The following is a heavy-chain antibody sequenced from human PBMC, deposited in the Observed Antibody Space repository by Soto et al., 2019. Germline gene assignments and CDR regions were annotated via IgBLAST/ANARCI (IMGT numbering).Heavy chain of an antibody. Sequence: ASVKVSCKVSGYTLTELSMHWVRQAPGKGLEWMGGFDPEDGETIYAQKFQGRVTMTEDTSTDTAYMELSSLRSEDTAVYYCATVGSYFVYGSGSSDYWGQGTLVTSP. V-gene: IGHV1-24*01. D-gene: IGHD3-10*01. CDR3: ATVGSYFVYGSGSSDY. CDR1: GYTLTELS. CDR2: FDPEDGET. J-gene: IGHJ4*02.